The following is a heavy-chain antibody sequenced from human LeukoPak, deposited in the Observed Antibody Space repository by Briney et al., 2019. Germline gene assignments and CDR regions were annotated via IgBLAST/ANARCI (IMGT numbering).Heavy chain of an antibody. CDR2: IYPSDSTT. Sequence: GESLKISCKGSVSTYTNYWIGWVRQMPGKGLEWMGTIYPSDSTTRYSPSFQGQVTISADKSFSTAYLQWSSLKAAYTGIYYCARRYCSSFACFSPLDYWGQGTLVTVSS. J-gene: IGHJ4*02. D-gene: IGHD2-2*01. CDR3: ARRYCSSFACFSPLDY. V-gene: IGHV5-51*01. CDR1: VSTYTNYW.